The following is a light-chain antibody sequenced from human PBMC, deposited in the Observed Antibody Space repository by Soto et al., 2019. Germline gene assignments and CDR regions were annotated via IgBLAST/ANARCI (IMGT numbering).Light chain of an antibody. CDR3: QQYGSSGT. J-gene: IGKJ1*01. CDR1: QSVSNNY. Sequence: IVMTPSPGTLSLSPGDHATLSCRASQSVSNNYLAWYQQKPGQAPRLLIYGASNRATGIPDRFSGSGSGTDFTLTISRLEPEDFAVYYCQQYGSSGTFGQGTKVDI. V-gene: IGKV3-20*01. CDR2: GAS.